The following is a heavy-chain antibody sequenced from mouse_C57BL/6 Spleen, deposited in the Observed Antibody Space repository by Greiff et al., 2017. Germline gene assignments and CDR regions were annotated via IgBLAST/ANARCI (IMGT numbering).Heavy chain of an antibody. CDR1: GFTFSSYA. CDR2: ISDGGSYT. J-gene: IGHJ2*01. Sequence: EVQVVESGGGLVKPGGSLKLSCAASGFTFSSYAMSWVRQTPEKRLEWVATISDGGSYTYYPDNVKGRFTISRDNAKNNLYLQMSHLKSEDTAMYYCAREDDYDDYFDYWGQGTTLTVSS. CDR3: AREDDYDDYFDY. D-gene: IGHD2-4*01. V-gene: IGHV5-4*01.